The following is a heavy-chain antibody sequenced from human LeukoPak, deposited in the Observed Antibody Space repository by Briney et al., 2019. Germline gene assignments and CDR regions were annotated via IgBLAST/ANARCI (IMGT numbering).Heavy chain of an antibody. Sequence: GRSQRLSCAASGFTFSSYAMHWVRQAPGKGLEWVAVISYDGSNKYYADSVKGRFTISRDNSKNTLYLQMNSLRAEDTAVYYCARTSGDSSGYPLSYFDYWGQGTLVTVSS. CDR3: ARTSGDSSGYPLSYFDY. V-gene: IGHV3-30*04. J-gene: IGHJ4*02. CDR2: ISYDGSNK. D-gene: IGHD3-22*01. CDR1: GFTFSSYA.